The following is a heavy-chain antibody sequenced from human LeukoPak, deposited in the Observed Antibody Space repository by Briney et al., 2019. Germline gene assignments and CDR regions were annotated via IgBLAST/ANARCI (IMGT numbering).Heavy chain of an antibody. CDR3: ARGGWELLRYYFDY. D-gene: IGHD1-26*01. V-gene: IGHV4-34*01. CDR1: GGSISSYY. Sequence: PSETLSLTCTVSGGSISSYYWSWIRQPPGKGLEWIGEINHSGSTNYNPSLKSRVTISVDTSKNQFSLKLSSVTAADTAVYYCARGGWELLRYYFDYWGQGTLVTVSS. J-gene: IGHJ4*02. CDR2: INHSGST.